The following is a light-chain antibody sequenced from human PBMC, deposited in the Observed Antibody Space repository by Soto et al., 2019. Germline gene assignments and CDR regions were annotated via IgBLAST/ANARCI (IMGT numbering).Light chain of an antibody. J-gene: IGLJ1*01. CDR2: DVS. V-gene: IGLV2-11*01. CDR3: CSYAASNPFV. Sequence: QSALTQPRSVSGSPGQSVTISCTGTSSDVGGYNYVSWYQQYSGKAPKVMIYDVSKRPSGVPDRFSGSKSGNTASLTISGLQAEDEADYYCCSYAASNPFVFGTGTKVTVL. CDR1: SSDVGGYNY.